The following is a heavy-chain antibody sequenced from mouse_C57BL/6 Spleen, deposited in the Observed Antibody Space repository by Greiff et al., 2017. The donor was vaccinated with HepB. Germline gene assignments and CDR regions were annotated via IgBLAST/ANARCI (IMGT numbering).Heavy chain of an antibody. Sequence: EVQLQQSGAELVRPGASVKLSCTASGFNIKDYYMHWVKQRPEQGLEWIGRIDPEDGDTEYAPKFQGKATMTADTASNTAYLQLSSLTSEDTAVYYCTCHYYNYFDYWGQGTTLTVSS. CDR3: TCHYYNYFDY. CDR2: IDPEDGDT. J-gene: IGHJ2*01. V-gene: IGHV14-1*01. CDR1: GFNIKDYY. D-gene: IGHD1-2*01.